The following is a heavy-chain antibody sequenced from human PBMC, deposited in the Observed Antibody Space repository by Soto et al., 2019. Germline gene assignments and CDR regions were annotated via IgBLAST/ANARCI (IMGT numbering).Heavy chain of an antibody. CDR1: GFTFSSYA. Sequence: LRLSCAASGFTFSSYAMSWVRQAPGKGLEWVSAISGSGGSTYYADSVKGRFTISRDNSKNTLYLQMNSLRAEDTAVYYCAKDSAWRYYFDYWGQGTLVTISS. CDR2: ISGSGGST. CDR3: AKDSAWRYYFDY. J-gene: IGHJ4*02. V-gene: IGHV3-23*01.